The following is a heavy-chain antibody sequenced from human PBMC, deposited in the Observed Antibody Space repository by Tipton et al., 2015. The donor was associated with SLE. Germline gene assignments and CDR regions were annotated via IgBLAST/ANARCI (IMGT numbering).Heavy chain of an antibody. J-gene: IGHJ4*02. CDR3: AKAYYYDSSGYYPFDY. V-gene: IGHV3-23*01. D-gene: IGHD3-22*01. CDR1: GFTFSSYA. CDR2: ISGSGGST. Sequence: PLRLSCAASGFTFSSYAMSWVRQAPGKGLEWVSAISGSGGSTYYADSVKGRFTISRDNSKNTLYLQMNSLRAEDTAVYYCAKAYYYDSSGYYPFDYWGQGTLVTVSS.